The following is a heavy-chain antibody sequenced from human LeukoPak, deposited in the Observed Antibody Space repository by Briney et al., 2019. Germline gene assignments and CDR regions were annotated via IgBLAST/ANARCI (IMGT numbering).Heavy chain of an antibody. V-gene: IGHV4-4*07. CDR3: ARVRRDTEKYCSTTSCFNWFDS. CDR1: GRSISSYY. Sequence: KASETLSLTCTVSGRSISSYYWSWLRQPAGKGLEWIGRIHTSGNTNYNPPLKSRVTMSVDTSKNQLSLKLSSVTAADTAVYYCARVRRDTEKYCSTTSCFNWFDSWGQGTLVTVSS. D-gene: IGHD2-2*01. J-gene: IGHJ5*01. CDR2: IHTSGNT.